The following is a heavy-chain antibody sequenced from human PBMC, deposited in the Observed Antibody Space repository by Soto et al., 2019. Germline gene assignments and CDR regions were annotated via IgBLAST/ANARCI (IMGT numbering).Heavy chain of an antibody. CDR1: GFTFSSYS. V-gene: IGHV3-48*01. Sequence: GGSLRLSCAASGFTFSSYSMNWVRQAPGKGLEWVSYISSSSSTIYYADSVKGRFTISRDNAKNSLYLQMNSLRAEDTAVYYCARDMVTATVYYYYYMDVWGKGTTVTVSS. D-gene: IGHD2-21*02. J-gene: IGHJ6*03. CDR2: ISSSSSTI. CDR3: ARDMVTATVYYYYYMDV.